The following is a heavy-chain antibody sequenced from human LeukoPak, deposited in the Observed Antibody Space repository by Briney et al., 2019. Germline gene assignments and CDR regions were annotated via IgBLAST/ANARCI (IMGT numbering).Heavy chain of an antibody. CDR2: ISSSGSTI. CDR1: GFTFSDYY. D-gene: IGHD5-18*01. CDR3: PRVLVTDDY. Sequence: GGSLRLSCAASGFTFSDYYMSWIRQAPGKGLEWVSYISSSGSTIYYADTVKGRFPISRANAKNSLYLQMNSLRAEDTAVYYCPRVLVTDDYWGQGTLVTVSS. J-gene: IGHJ4*02. V-gene: IGHV3-11*01.